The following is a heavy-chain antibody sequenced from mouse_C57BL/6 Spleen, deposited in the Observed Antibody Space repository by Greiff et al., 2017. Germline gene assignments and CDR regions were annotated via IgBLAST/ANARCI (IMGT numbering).Heavy chain of an antibody. D-gene: IGHD1-1*01. CDR1: GFTFSDYG. Sequence: DVKLVESGGGLVKPGGSLKLSCAASGFTFSDYGMHWVRQAPGKGLEWVAYISSGSSTTYYADTVKGRFTISRDNAKNTLFLQMASLRSEDTAMYYCARRGTTVDYYAMDYWGQGTSVTVSS. CDR2: ISSGSSTT. CDR3: ARRGTTVDYYAMDY. J-gene: IGHJ4*01. V-gene: IGHV5-17*01.